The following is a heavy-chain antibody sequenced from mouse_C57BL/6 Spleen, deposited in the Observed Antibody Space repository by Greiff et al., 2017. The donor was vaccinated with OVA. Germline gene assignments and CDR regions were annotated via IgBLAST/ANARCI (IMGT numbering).Heavy chain of an antibody. CDR3: ARRVITTASSRDYAMDY. J-gene: IGHJ4*01. D-gene: IGHD1-1*01. Sequence: QVQLKESGPGLVAPSQSLSITCTVSGFSLTSYGVDWVRQSPGKGLEWLGVIWGVGSTNYNSALNSRLSISKDNSKSQVFLKMNSLQTDDTAMYYCARRVITTASSRDYAMDYWGQGTSVTVSS. CDR1: GFSLTSYG. CDR2: IWGVGST. V-gene: IGHV2-6*01.